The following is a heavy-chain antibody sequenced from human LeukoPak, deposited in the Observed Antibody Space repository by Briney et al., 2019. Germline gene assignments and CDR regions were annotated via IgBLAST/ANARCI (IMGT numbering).Heavy chain of an antibody. D-gene: IGHD3-22*01. CDR3: ARDPKTMIVGLFDY. Sequence: GASVKVSCKASGYTFTGYYMHWVRQAPGQGLEWMGWINPNSGGTNYAQKFQGRVTMTRDTSISTAYMELSRLRSDDTAVYYCARDPKTMIVGLFDYWGQGTLVTVSS. V-gene: IGHV1-2*02. CDR2: INPNSGGT. J-gene: IGHJ4*02. CDR1: GYTFTGYY.